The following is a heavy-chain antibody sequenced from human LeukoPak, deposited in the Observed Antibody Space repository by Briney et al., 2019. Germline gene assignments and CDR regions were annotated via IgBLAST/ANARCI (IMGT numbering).Heavy chain of an antibody. CDR1: VYTFTGYY. J-gene: IGHJ6*03. V-gene: IGHV1-2*02. CDR3: ARDQVRYYYYYMDV. CDR2: INPNSGGT. Sequence: ASVKVSCKASVYTFTGYYMHWVRQAPGQGLEWMGWINPNSGGTNYAQKFQGRVTMTRDTSISTAYMELSRLRSDDTAVYYCARDQVRYYYYYMDVWGKGTTVTVSS.